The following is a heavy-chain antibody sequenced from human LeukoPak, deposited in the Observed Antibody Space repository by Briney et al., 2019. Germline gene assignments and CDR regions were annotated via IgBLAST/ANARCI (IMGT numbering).Heavy chain of an antibody. D-gene: IGHD4-17*01. J-gene: IGHJ4*02. V-gene: IGHV3-48*03. CDR3: ARDGGDYARYFDY. CDR2: ISSSDSTI. Sequence: GGSLRLSCAASGFTFSNYEMNWVRQAPGKGLEWVSYISSSDSTIYYADSVKGRFTISRDNAKNSLYLQMNSLGAEDTAVYYCARDGGDYARYFDYWGQGTLVTVSS. CDR1: GFTFSNYE.